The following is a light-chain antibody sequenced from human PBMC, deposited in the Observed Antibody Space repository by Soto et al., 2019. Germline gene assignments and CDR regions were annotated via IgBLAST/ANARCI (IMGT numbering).Light chain of an antibody. V-gene: IGKV3-20*01. CDR2: GAS. Sequence: EIVLTQSPGTLSLSPGERATLSCRASQRVSSGYLAWYQQKPGQAPRLLFYGASSRVTGIPQRLSGSGSGTEFTITISRMEPEDFAVYDCQQYGSSLTFGQGTRLEIK. CDR3: QQYGSSLT. J-gene: IGKJ5*01. CDR1: QRVSSGY.